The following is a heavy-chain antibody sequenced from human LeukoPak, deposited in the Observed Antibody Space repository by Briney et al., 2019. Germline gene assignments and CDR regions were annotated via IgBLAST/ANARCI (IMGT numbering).Heavy chain of an antibody. V-gene: IGHV1-8*01. CDR2: MNPNSGNT. D-gene: IGHD3-3*01. CDR3: ARGHKYYDFWSGYPPLDAFDI. CDR1: GYTFTSYD. J-gene: IGHJ3*02. Sequence: ASVKVSFKASGYTFTSYDINWVRQATGQGLEWMGWMNPNSGNTGYAQKFQGRVTMTMNTSINTAYMELSSLRSEDGAVYYCARGHKYYDFWSGYPPLDAFDIWGQGTMVTVSS.